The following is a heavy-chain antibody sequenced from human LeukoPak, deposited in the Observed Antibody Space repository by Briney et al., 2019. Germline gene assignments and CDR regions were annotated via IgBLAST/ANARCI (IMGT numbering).Heavy chain of an antibody. CDR3: ARDYNYFQH. CDR1: GDSISSYY. J-gene: IGHJ1*01. CDR2: IYYSGST. Sequence: SETLSLTCTVSGDSISSYYWSWIRQPPGKGLEWIGYIYYSGSTNYNPSLKSRVTISVDTSKNQFSLKLSSVTAADTAVYYCARDYNYFQHWGQGTLVTVSS. V-gene: IGHV4-59*01. D-gene: IGHD5-24*01.